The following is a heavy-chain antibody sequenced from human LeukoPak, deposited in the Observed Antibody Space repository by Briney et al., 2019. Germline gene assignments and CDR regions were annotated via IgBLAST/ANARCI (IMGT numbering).Heavy chain of an antibody. CDR1: GGSISSGTYY. CDR3: ARATVTKFDP. D-gene: IGHD4-17*01. V-gene: IGHV4-39*07. J-gene: IGHJ5*02. Sequence: SETLSLTCTVSGGSISSGTYYWGWIRQPPGKGLEWIGSIYHSGSTYYNPSLKSRVTISVDTSKNQFSLRLSSLTAADTAVYYCARATVTKFDPWGQGTLVTVSS. CDR2: IYHSGST.